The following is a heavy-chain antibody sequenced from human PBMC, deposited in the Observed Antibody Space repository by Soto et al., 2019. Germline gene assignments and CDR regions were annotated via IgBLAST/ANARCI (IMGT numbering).Heavy chain of an antibody. D-gene: IGHD6-13*01. CDR2: IYSGGST. CDR1: GFTVSSNY. Sequence: EVQLVESGGGLVQPGGSLRLSCAASGFTVSSNYISWVRKAPGQGLEWVSVIYSGGSTYYADSVKGRFTISRAMSKNTLNSQMNSLRADDTAVYYCARLHQAAACPTPYYFDYWGQGTLVTVSS. V-gene: IGHV3-66*01. J-gene: IGHJ4*02. CDR3: ARLHQAAACPTPYYFDY.